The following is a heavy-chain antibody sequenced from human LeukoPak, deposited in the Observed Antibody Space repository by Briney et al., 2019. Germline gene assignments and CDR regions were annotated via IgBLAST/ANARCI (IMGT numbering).Heavy chain of an antibody. V-gene: IGHV3-23*01. CDR1: GFTFSSYA. J-gene: IGHJ4*02. Sequence: GGSLRLSCAASGFTFSSYAMSWVRQAPGKGLEWVSAISGSGGSTYYADSVKGRFTISRDNSKNTLYLQMNSLRAEDTAVYYCAKMDRFRYYYDSSGYWYYFDYWGQGTLVTVSS. D-gene: IGHD3-22*01. CDR3: AKMDRFRYYYDSSGYWYYFDY. CDR2: ISGSGGST.